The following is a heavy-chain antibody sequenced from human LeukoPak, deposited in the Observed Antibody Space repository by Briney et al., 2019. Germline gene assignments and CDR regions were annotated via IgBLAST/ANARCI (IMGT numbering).Heavy chain of an antibody. J-gene: IGHJ3*02. Sequence: SETLSLTCAVYGGSFSGYYWSWIRQPPGKGLEWIGEINHRGSTNYNPSLKSRVTISVDTSKNQFSLKLSSVTAADTAVYYCARVGAYDFWSGYQGGAFDIWGQGTMVTVSS. V-gene: IGHV4-34*01. CDR2: INHRGST. D-gene: IGHD3-3*01. CDR1: GGSFSGYY. CDR3: ARVGAYDFWSGYQGGAFDI.